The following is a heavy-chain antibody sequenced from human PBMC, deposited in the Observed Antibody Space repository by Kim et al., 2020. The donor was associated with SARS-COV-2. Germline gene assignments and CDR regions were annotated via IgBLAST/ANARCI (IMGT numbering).Heavy chain of an antibody. CDR2: Y. J-gene: IGHJ4*02. Sequence: YNSALSVKSRITINPDTTKNQFSLQLNSVTPEDTAVYYCARITGGGPDYWGQGTLVTVSS. V-gene: IGHV6-1*01. CDR3: ARITGGGPDY. D-gene: IGHD2-8*02.